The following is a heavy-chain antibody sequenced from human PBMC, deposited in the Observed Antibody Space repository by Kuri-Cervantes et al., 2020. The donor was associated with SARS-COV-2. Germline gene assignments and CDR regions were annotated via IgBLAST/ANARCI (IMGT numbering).Heavy chain of an antibody. CDR1: GFTLSSYA. CDR3: AKTLRVYSSSPFDY. D-gene: IGHD6-13*01. Sequence: GESLKISCAASGFTLSSYAMSWVRQAPGKGLEWVSAISGSGGSTYYADSVKGRFTISRDNSKNTLYLQMNSLRAEDTAVYYCAKTLRVYSSSPFDYWGQGTLVTVSS. V-gene: IGHV3-23*01. J-gene: IGHJ4*02. CDR2: ISGSGGST.